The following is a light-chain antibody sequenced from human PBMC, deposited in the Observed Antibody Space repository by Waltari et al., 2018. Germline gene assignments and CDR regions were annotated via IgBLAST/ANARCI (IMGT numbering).Light chain of an antibody. CDR2: DVS. CDR1: RRDVGGYDF. CDR3: NSYTSSNTRV. Sequence: QSAPTQPASVSGSPGPPIPISCTGTRRDVGGYDFVSWYQQHPGKLPKLIIYDVSHRPSGVSTRFSGSKSGNTASLTISGLQSEDEADYYCNSYTSSNTRVFGTGTRVTVL. V-gene: IGLV2-14*03. J-gene: IGLJ1*01.